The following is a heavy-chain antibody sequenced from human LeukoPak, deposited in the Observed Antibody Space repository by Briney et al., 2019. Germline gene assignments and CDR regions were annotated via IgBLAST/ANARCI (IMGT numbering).Heavy chain of an antibody. D-gene: IGHD3-10*01. Sequence: GGSLRLSCAASGFTVRNNYMRWVRRAPGKGLEWVSVIYSGGSTYYADSVKGRFTISRDNSKNTLYLQMNSLRAEDTAVYFCATGERMVRGDGVDYWGQGTLVTVSS. CDR3: ATGERMVRGDGVDY. J-gene: IGHJ4*02. CDR1: GFTVRNNY. CDR2: IYSGGST. V-gene: IGHV3-66*01.